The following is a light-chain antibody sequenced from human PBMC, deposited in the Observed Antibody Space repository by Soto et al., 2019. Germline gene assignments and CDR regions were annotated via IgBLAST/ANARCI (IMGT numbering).Light chain of an antibody. J-gene: IGKJ2*03. CDR2: KAA. CDR3: QQYNNYPYS. V-gene: IGKV1-5*03. Sequence: DIQMTQSPSTLSASVGDRVTITCRASQRIRSYLAWYQQKPGKAPSVLIYKAANLESGVSSSFIGRRSGTEFPISISSLQPDDFANYYCQQYNNYPYSFGQGTKLDIK. CDR1: QRIRSY.